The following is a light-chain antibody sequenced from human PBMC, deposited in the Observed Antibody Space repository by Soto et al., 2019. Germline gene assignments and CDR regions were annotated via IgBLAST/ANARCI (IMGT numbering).Light chain of an antibody. Sequence: ETVMTQSPATLSVSPGGRATLSCRSSQSVSNDLAWYQQKPGQAPRLLIYDASTRATGIPARFSGSGSGTEFTLDISSLQSEDFAVYYCHQYHNWPPGTFGQGTKLQIK. CDR3: HQYHNWPPGT. V-gene: IGKV3-15*01. CDR2: DAS. CDR1: QSVSND. J-gene: IGKJ2*01.